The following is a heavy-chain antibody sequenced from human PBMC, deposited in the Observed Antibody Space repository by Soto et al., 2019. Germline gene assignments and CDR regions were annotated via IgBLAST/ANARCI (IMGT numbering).Heavy chain of an antibody. D-gene: IGHD3-9*01. CDR3: ARVLYDRWFDP. CDR2: IYYSGST. J-gene: IGHJ5*02. V-gene: IGHV4-30-4*01. CDR1: GGPISSGDYY. Sequence: SETLSLTCTVSGGPISSGDYYWSWIRQPPGKGLEWIGYIYYSGSTYYNPSLKSRVTISVDTSKNQFSLKLSSVTAADTAVYYCARVLYDRWFDPWGQGTLVTVSS.